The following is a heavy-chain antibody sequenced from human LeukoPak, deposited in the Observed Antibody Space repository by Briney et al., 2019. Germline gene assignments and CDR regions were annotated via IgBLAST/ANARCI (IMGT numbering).Heavy chain of an antibody. D-gene: IGHD3-22*01. Sequence: ASVKVSCKASGYTFTGYYMHWVRQAPGQGLEWMGRINPNSGGTNYAQKFQGRVTMTRDTSISTAYMELSRLRSDDTAVYYCARDDYYDSSGYDYWGQGTLATVSS. CDR2: INPNSGGT. J-gene: IGHJ4*02. V-gene: IGHV1-2*06. CDR1: GYTFTGYY. CDR3: ARDDYYDSSGYDY.